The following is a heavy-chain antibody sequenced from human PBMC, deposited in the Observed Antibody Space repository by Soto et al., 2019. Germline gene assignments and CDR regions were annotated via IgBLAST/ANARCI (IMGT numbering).Heavy chain of an antibody. V-gene: IGHV5-10-1*01. CDR3: ARHPGRVVVVPAATYGMDV. J-gene: IGHJ6*02. D-gene: IGHD2-2*01. CDR2: IDPSDSYT. Sequence: PGESLKISCKGSGCSFTSYWIGWVRQMPGKGLEWMGRIDPSDSYTNYSPSFQGHVTISADKSISTAYLQWSSLKASDTAMYYCARHPGRVVVVPAATYGMDVWGQGTTVTVSS. CDR1: GCSFTSYW.